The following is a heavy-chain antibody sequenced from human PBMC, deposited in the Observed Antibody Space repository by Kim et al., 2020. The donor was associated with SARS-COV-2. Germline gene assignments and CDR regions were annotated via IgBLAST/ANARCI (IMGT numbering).Heavy chain of an antibody. Sequence: SVKGRLTISRDNARNSLYLQMNSLRLEDAAVYYCAKDIRPSVASSGIRFDFWGRGTQVIVSS. D-gene: IGHD3-22*01. CDR3: AKDIRPSVASSGIRFDF. J-gene: IGHJ4*02. V-gene: IGHV3-9*01.